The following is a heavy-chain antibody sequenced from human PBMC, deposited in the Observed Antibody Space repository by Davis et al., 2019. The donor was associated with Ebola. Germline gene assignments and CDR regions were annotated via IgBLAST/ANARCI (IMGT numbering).Heavy chain of an antibody. CDR3: ARVRGYSGYDYYYYYGMDV. Sequence: GGSLRLSCPASGFTFSSYWMSWVRQAPGKGLEWVANIKQDGSEKYYVDSVKGRFTISRDNAKNSLYLQMNSLRAEDTAVYYCARVRGYSGYDYYYYYGMDVWGQGTTVTVSS. CDR1: GFTFSSYW. CDR2: IKQDGSEK. J-gene: IGHJ6*02. D-gene: IGHD5-12*01. V-gene: IGHV3-7*01.